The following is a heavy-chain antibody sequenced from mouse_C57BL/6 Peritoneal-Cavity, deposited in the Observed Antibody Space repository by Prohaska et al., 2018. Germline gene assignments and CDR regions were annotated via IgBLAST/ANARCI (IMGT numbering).Heavy chain of an antibody. V-gene: IGHV1-52*01. J-gene: IGHJ1*03. Sequence: GKQRPIQGLEWIGNIDPSDSETHYNQKFKDKATLTVDNSSSTAYMQLSSLTSEDSAVYYCAIYYGNYWYFDVWGTGTTVTVSS. CDR3: AIYYGNYWYFDV. CDR2: IDPSDSET. D-gene: IGHD2-1*01.